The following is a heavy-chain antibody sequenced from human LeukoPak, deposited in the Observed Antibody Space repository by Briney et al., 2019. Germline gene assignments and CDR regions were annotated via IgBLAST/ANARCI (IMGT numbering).Heavy chain of an antibody. J-gene: IGHJ4*02. V-gene: IGHV1-2*02. D-gene: IGHD3-10*01. CDR2: INPKIGGT. Sequence: ASVKVSCKTSGYSFAGYYMHWVRQAPGQGLEWMGWINPKIGGTNYAQKFQGRVTMTRDTSISTAYMELSRLRSDDTAVYYCAREIGSGSFLDNWGQGTLVTVSS. CDR3: AREIGSGSFLDN. CDR1: GYSFAGYY.